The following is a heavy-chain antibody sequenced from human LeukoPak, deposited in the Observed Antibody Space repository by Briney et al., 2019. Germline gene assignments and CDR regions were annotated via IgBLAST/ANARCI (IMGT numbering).Heavy chain of an antibody. D-gene: IGHD2-15*01. Sequence: PSETLSLTCTVSGVSTSSYYWSWIRQAAGKGLEWIGRINTSGNTNYNPSLKSRVSLSVDTSKNQFSLKLSSVTAADTAVYYCARIYCDGGGCYWFDPWGQGTLVTVSS. V-gene: IGHV4-4*07. CDR2: INTSGNT. CDR3: ARIYCDGGGCYWFDP. CDR1: GVSTSSYY. J-gene: IGHJ5*02.